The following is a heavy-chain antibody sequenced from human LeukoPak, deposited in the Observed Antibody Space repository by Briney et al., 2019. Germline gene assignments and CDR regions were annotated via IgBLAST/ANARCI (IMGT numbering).Heavy chain of an antibody. CDR2: ISGSGGST. CDR3: ARGKYQAPASYFDY. CDR1: GFTFSSYA. J-gene: IGHJ4*02. Sequence: PGGSLRLSCAASGFTFSSYAMSWVRQAPGKGLEWVSAISGSGGSTYYADSVKGRFTISRDNSKNTLYLQMGSLRAEDMAVYYCARGKYQAPASYFDYWGQGTLVTVSS. V-gene: IGHV3-23*01. D-gene: IGHD2-2*01.